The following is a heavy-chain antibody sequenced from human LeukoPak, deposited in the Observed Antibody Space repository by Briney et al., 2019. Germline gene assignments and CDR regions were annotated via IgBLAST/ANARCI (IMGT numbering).Heavy chain of an antibody. V-gene: IGHV1-18*01. J-gene: IGHJ4*02. CDR1: GYTFTSYG. D-gene: IGHD2-2*01. CDR3: ARVYGFAVVVVPAAAVFDY. CDR2: ISAYNRNT. Sequence: ASVKVSCKASGYTFTSYGISWVQQAPGQGLEWMVWISAYNRNTNYAQKLQGRVTMTTDTSTSTAYMELRSLRSDDTAVYYCARVYGFAVVVVPAAAVFDYWGQGTLVTVSS.